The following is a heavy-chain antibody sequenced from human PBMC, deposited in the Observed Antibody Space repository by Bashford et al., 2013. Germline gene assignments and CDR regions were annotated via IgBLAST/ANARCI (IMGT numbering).Heavy chain of an antibody. Sequence: VDSGGSLRLSCEASGFTFGDYGMSWVRQVPGKGLEWVSGISWNSVSIAYTDSVQGRFTVSRDNVKNFLYLEMNSLRGEDTALYYCVKDAHMTSWAPFDYWGRGTLVTVSS. CDR1: GFTFGDYG. CDR2: ISWNSVSI. CDR3: VKDAHMTSWAPFDY. V-gene: IGHV3-9*01. J-gene: IGHJ4*02. D-gene: IGHD2-2*01.